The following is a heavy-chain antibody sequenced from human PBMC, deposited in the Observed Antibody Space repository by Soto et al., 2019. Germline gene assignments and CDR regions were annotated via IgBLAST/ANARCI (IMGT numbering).Heavy chain of an antibody. D-gene: IGHD6-13*01. J-gene: IGHJ6*02. V-gene: IGHV1-69*06. CDR2: IIPIFGTA. CDR3: ARDGAGQQLYSDYYYGMDV. Sequence: QVQLVQSGAEVKKPGSSVKVSCKASGSTFSSYAISWVRQAPGQGLEWMGGIIPIFGTANYAQKFQGRVTITADKSTSTAYMELSSLRSEDTAVYYCARDGAGQQLYSDYYYGMDVWGQGTTVTVSS. CDR1: GSTFSSYA.